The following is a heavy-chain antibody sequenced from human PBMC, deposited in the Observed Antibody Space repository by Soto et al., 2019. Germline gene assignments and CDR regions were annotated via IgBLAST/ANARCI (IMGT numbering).Heavy chain of an antibody. CDR1: GFTFSSYD. D-gene: IGHD2-8*01. Sequence: EVQLVESGGGLVQPGGSLRLSCAASGFTFSSYDMHWVRQITGKGLEWVSAIGAAGDTYYAGSVKGRFTISRENAKNSFYLQMNSLTVGDTAVYFCAREESGCRNGVREFEYWGQGTLVTVSS. CDR3: AREESGCRNGVREFEY. J-gene: IGHJ4*02. V-gene: IGHV3-13*01. CDR2: IGAAGDT.